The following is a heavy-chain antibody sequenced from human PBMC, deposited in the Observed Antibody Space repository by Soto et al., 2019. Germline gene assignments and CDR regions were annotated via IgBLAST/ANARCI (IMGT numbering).Heavy chain of an antibody. J-gene: IGHJ3*01. CDR2: IGIGSSTK. V-gene: IGHV3-48*01. Sequence: PGGSLRLCCAACGFTFRNYGMNWVRQAPGKGLEWVSYIGIGSSTKYYADSVKGRFTISRDNAKNSLYLQMNSLRAEDTAVYYCARDQLYYNDISGRPLNAFDVWGQGTMVTVSS. D-gene: IGHD3-22*01. CDR1: GFTFRNYG. CDR3: ARDQLYYNDISGRPLNAFDV.